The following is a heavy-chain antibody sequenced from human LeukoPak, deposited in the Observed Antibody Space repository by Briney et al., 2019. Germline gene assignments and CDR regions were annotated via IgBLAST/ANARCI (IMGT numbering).Heavy chain of an antibody. V-gene: IGHV3-72*01. J-gene: IGHJ4*02. CDR2: SRNKASSYTT. Sequence: GGSQRLSCAASGFKFSDHYIDWVRQAPGKGLAWVGRSRNKASSYTTEYAASVEGRFTISRDVSESSLYLQMNSLRTEDTAVYYCATAVARCYYGNWGQGTLVTVSS. CDR3: ATAVARCYYGN. CDR1: GFKFSDHY. D-gene: IGHD2-15*01.